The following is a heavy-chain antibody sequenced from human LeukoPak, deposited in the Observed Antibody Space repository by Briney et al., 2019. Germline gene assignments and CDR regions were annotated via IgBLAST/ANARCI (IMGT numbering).Heavy chain of an antibody. CDR1: GFTVSSNY. J-gene: IGHJ3*02. D-gene: IGHD3-22*01. CDR3: AKEYYYDSSGENAFDI. Sequence: GGSLRLSCAASGFTVSSNYMSWVRQAPGKGLEWVSVIYSGGSTYYADSVKGRFTISRDNSKNTLYLQMNSLRAEDTAVYYCAKEYYYDSSGENAFDIWGQGTMVTVSP. CDR2: IYSGGST. V-gene: IGHV3-53*01.